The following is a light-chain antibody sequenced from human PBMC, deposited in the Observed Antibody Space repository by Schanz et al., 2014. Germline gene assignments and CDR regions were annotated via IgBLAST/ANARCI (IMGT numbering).Light chain of an antibody. V-gene: IGLV2-14*02. J-gene: IGLJ2*01. CDR3: SSYTTSNTVV. CDR1: SSDVGSNNI. Sequence: QSALTQPASVSGSPGQSITISCTGTSSDVGSNNIVSWYQQHPGKAPKLMIYEGSKRPSGVSNRFSGSKSGYTASLTISGLQAEDEADYYCSSYTTSNTVVFGGGTKLTVL. CDR2: EGS.